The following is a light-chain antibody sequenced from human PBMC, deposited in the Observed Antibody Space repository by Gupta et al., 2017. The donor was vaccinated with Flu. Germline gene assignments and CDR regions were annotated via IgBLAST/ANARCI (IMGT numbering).Light chain of an antibody. J-gene: IGKJ3*01. Sequence: VTLGQPASISCRSSQSIVYIDGNTYLNWFHQRPGQFPRRLMDKVSDLDSGVPDRFSGSGSGTDCTLKISRVEAEDVGVYSCRQAKQWPLTCGHGTKLEIK. V-gene: IGKV2-30*01. CDR2: KVS. CDR3: RQAKQWPLT. CDR1: QSIVYIDGNTY.